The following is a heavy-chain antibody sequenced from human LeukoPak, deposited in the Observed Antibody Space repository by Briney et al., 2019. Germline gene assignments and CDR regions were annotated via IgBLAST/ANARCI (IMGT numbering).Heavy chain of an antibody. V-gene: IGHV5-51*01. Sequence: GESLKISCKGSGYSFTSYWIGWVRQMPGKGLEWMGIIYPGDSDTRYSPSFKGQVTISADKSISTAYLQWSSLKASDTAMYYCARRHCSSTSCYRGFDYWGQGTLVTVSS. CDR3: ARRHCSSTSCYRGFDY. D-gene: IGHD2-2*01. J-gene: IGHJ4*02. CDR2: IYPGDSDT. CDR1: GYSFTSYW.